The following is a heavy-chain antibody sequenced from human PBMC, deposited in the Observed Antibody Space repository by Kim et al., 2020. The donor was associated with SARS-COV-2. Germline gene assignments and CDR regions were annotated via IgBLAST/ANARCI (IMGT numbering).Heavy chain of an antibody. V-gene: IGHV3-33*06. J-gene: IGHJ4*02. D-gene: IGHD3-22*01. CDR1: GFTFSSYA. Sequence: GGSLRLSCAASGFTFSSYAMHWVRQAPGKGLEWVAVIWYDGSNKYYADSVKGRFTISRDNSKNTLYLQMNSLRAEDTAVYYCAKDLIYYDSSGYYGAFDYWGQGTLVTVSS. CDR3: AKDLIYYDSSGYYGAFDY. CDR2: IWYDGSNK.